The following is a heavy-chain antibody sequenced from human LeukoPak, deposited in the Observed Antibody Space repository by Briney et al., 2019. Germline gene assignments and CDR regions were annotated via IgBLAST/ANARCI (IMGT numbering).Heavy chain of an antibody. V-gene: IGHV1-18*01. Sequence: ASVKVSCKASGYTFTSYGISWVRQAPGQGLEWMGWISAYNGNTNYAQKFQGRVTITADESTSTAYMELSSLRSEDTAVYYCARAQLAMPHYYYYMDVWGKGTTVTISS. CDR2: ISAYNGNT. CDR1: GYTFTSYG. J-gene: IGHJ6*03. D-gene: IGHD2-2*01. CDR3: ARAQLAMPHYYYYMDV.